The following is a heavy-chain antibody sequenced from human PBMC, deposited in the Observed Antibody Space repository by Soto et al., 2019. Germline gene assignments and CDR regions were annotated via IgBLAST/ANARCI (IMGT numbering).Heavy chain of an antibody. Sequence: SVKVSCKASGGTFSSYAISWVRQAPGQGLEWMGGIIPIFGTANYAQKFQGRVTITADESTSTAYMELSSLRSEDTAVYYCARTITKRYCSGGSCIKWFDPWGHGTLVTVXS. D-gene: IGHD2-15*01. CDR1: GGTFSSYA. CDR2: IIPIFGTA. CDR3: ARTITKRYCSGGSCIKWFDP. V-gene: IGHV1-69*13. J-gene: IGHJ5*02.